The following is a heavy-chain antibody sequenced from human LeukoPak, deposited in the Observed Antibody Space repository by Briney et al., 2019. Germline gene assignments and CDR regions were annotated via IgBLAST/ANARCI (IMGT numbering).Heavy chain of an antibody. J-gene: IGHJ4*02. CDR2: FDPEDGET. D-gene: IGHD3-22*01. CDR1: GYTLTELS. Sequence: ASVKVSCKVSGYTLTELSMHWVRQAPGKGLEWMGGFDPEDGETIYAQKFQGRVTMTEDTSTDTAYMELSSLRSEDTAVYYCARVPTYYYDSSGYYRIFDYWGQGTLVTVSS. V-gene: IGHV1-24*01. CDR3: ARVPTYYYDSSGYYRIFDY.